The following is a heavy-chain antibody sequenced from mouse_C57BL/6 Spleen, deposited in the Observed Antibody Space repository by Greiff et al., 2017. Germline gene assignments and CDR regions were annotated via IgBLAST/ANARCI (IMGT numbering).Heavy chain of an antibody. CDR3: ARYTTVVDWAMDY. D-gene: IGHD1-1*01. CDR2: IYPRDGST. Sequence: VMLVESDAELVKPGASVKISCKVSGYTFTDHTIHWMKQRPEQGLEWIGYIYPRDGSTKYNEKFKGKATLTADKSSSTAYMQLNSLTSEDSAVYFCARYTTVVDWAMDYWGQGTSVTVSS. CDR1: GYTFTDHT. J-gene: IGHJ4*01. V-gene: IGHV1-78*01.